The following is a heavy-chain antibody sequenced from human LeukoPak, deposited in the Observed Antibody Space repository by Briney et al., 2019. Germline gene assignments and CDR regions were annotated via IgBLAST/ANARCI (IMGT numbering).Heavy chain of an antibody. V-gene: IGHV3-21*01. CDR2: ISSSSSYI. D-gene: IGHD5-18*01. J-gene: IGHJ4*02. CDR1: GFTFSSYS. CDR3: AGVPYSDGYAKFEY. Sequence: PGGSLRLSCAASGFTFSSYSMNWVRQAPGKGLEWVSSISSSSSYIYYADSVKGRFTISRDNAKNTLYLQMNSLRAEDTAVYYCAGVPYSDGYAKFEYWGQGNLVTVSS.